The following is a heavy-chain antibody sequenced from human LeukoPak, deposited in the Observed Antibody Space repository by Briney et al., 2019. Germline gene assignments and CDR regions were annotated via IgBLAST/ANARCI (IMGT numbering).Heavy chain of an antibody. J-gene: IGHJ4*02. CDR2: FDPEDGET. CDR3: ATGTLIRWPPDY. CDR1: GYTLTELS. Sequence: ASVKVSCKVSGYTLTELSMHWVRQAPGKGLEWMGGFDPEDGETIYAQKFQGRVTMTEDTSTDTAYMELSSLRSEDTAVYYCATGTLIRWPPDYWGQGTLVTVSS. V-gene: IGHV1-24*01. D-gene: IGHD4-23*01.